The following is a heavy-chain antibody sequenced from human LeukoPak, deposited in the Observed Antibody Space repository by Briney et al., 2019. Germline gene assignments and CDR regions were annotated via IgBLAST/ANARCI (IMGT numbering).Heavy chain of an antibody. Sequence: SETLSLTCTDSGGSISSYYWSWIRQPPGKGLEWIGYIYYSGSSNYNPSLKSRVTISVDTSKNQFSLKLSSVTAADTAVYYCARVRGEMATDYWGQGTLVTVSS. D-gene: IGHD5-24*01. J-gene: IGHJ4*02. CDR1: GGSISSYY. V-gene: IGHV4-59*01. CDR3: ARVRGEMATDY. CDR2: IYYSGSS.